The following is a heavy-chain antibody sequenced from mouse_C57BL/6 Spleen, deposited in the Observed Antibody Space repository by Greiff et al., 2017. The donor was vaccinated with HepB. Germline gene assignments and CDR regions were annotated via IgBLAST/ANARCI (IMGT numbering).Heavy chain of an antibody. D-gene: IGHD2-4*01. CDR1: GYTFTSYW. V-gene: IGHV1-50*01. CDR3: ASGEWDYGFAY. CDR2: IDPSNGYT. Sequence: QVQLQQPGAELVKPGASVKLSCKASGYTFTSYWMQWVKQRPGQGLEWIGEIDPSNGYTNYNHKFKGKATLTVDTSSSTAYMQLSSLTSEDSAVYYCASGEWDYGFAYWGQGTLVTVAA. J-gene: IGHJ3*01.